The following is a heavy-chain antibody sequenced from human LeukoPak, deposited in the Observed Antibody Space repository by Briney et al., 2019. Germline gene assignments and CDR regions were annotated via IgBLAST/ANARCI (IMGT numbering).Heavy chain of an antibody. CDR3: ARDFGDVAFDI. CDR1: GFTVSSNC. CDR2: IYSGGST. J-gene: IGHJ3*02. V-gene: IGHV3-53*01. Sequence: GGSLRLSCAASGFTVSSNCMSWVRQAPGKGLEWVSVIYSGGSTYYADSVKGRFTISRDNSKNTLYLQMNSLRAEDTAVYYCARDFGDVAFDIWGQGTMVTVSS. D-gene: IGHD3-10*01.